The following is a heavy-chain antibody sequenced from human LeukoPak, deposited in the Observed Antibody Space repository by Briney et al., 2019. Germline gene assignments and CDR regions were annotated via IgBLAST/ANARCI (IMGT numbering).Heavy chain of an antibody. Sequence: PSETLSLTCTVSGGSISTSSYFWGWIRRPPGKGLEWIGSINNRGTTYYNASLRCRVIISVDTSKSQIPLKVTSVTAADTAVFYCARSARGYFNDGFDIWGQGTMVTVSS. D-gene: IGHD2/OR15-2a*01. CDR3: ARSARGYFNDGFDI. J-gene: IGHJ3*02. V-gene: IGHV4-39*01. CDR2: INNRGTT. CDR1: GGSISTSSYF.